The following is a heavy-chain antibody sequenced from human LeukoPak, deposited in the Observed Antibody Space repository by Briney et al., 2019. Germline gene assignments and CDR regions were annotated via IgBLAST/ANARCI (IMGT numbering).Heavy chain of an antibody. CDR3: AKFGVRGVKQYYFDY. Sequence: PGGSLRLSCAASGFTFSSYAMHWVRQAPGKGLEWVAVISYDGSNKYYADSVKGRFTISRDNSKNTLYLQMNSLRAEDTAVYYCAKFGVRGVKQYYFDYWGQGTLVTVSS. CDR2: ISYDGSNK. V-gene: IGHV3-30*04. D-gene: IGHD3-10*01. CDR1: GFTFSSYA. J-gene: IGHJ4*02.